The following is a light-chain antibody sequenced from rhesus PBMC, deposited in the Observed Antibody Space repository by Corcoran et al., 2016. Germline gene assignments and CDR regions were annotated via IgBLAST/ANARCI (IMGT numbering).Light chain of an antibody. J-gene: IGKJ2*01. CDR3: QHGYGAPYS. CDR2: KAS. V-gene: IGKV1-74*01. CDR1: ENVNNY. Sequence: DIQMTQSPSSLSASVGDRVTITRRASENVNNYSNRYQQKPGKAPKLLIYKASTLQSGVPSRFSGGGSGTDYTFTISSLQPEDVAAYYCQHGYGAPYSFGQGTKVEI.